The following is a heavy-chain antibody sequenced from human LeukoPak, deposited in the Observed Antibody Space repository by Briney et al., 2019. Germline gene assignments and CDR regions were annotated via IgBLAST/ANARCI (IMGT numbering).Heavy chain of an antibody. CDR1: GFTFDDYT. CDR2: ISWDDGST. CDR3: AKEGQSHYYFDY. V-gene: IGHV3-43*01. J-gene: IGHJ4*02. Sequence: PGGSLRLSCAASGFTFDDYTMHWVRQAPGKGLEWVSLISWDDGSTYYADSVKGRFTISRDNSKNSLYLQMNSLRTEDTALYYCAKEGQSHYYFDYWGQGTLVTVSS. D-gene: IGHD6-19*01.